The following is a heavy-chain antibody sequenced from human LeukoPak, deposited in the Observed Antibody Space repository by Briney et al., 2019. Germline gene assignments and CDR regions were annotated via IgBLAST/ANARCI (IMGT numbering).Heavy chain of an antibody. CDR2: IKQDGSEK. Sequence: PGGSLRLSCAASGFTFSSYWMSWVRQAPGKGLEWVANIKQDGSEKYYVDSVKGRFTISRDNAKNSLYLQMNSLRAEDTAVYYCARGPYDILTGYYRGPWFDPWGQGTLVSVSS. CDR1: GFTFSSYW. J-gene: IGHJ5*02. D-gene: IGHD3-9*01. V-gene: IGHV3-7*01. CDR3: ARGPYDILTGYYRGPWFDP.